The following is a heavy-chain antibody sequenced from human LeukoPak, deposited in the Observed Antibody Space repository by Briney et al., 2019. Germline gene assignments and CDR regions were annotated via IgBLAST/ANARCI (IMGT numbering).Heavy chain of an antibody. J-gene: IGHJ4*02. CDR2: ISGSGGST. Sequence: GGSLRLSCAASGFTFSSYAMSWVRQAPGKGLEWASAISGSGGSTYYADSVKGRFTISRDNSKNTLYLQMNSLRAEDTAVYYCAKDFLASGIRDYYFDYWGQGTLVTVSS. V-gene: IGHV3-23*01. D-gene: IGHD3-3*01. CDR3: AKDFLASGIRDYYFDY. CDR1: GFTFSSYA.